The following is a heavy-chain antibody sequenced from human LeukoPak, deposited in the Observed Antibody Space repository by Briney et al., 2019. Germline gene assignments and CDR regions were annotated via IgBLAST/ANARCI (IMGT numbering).Heavy chain of an antibody. J-gene: IGHJ4*02. CDR2: IYYSGST. D-gene: IGHD3-9*01. V-gene: IGHV4-59*01. CDR3: ARVTGYTIEDYFDY. Sequence: SETLSLTCTVSGGSISSYYWSWIRQPPGKELEWIGYIYYSGSTNYNPSLKSRVTISVKTSKNQFSLKLRSVTAADTAVYHCARVTGYTIEDYFDYWGQGTLVTVSS. CDR1: GGSISSYY.